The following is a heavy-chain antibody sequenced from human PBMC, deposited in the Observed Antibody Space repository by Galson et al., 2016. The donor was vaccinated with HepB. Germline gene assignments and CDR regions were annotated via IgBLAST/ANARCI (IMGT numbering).Heavy chain of an antibody. CDR2: IYYSGTT. D-gene: IGHD5-24*01. Sequence: SETLSLTCTVSGGSISSNNYYWSWIRQPPGRALEWIGRIYYSGTTYYNPSLKSRVTMSVDTSKSHFSLKLSSVTAADTAVYYCARNYGDGYNFFDPWGQGTLVTVSA. CDR1: GGSISSNNYY. V-gene: IGHV4-39*02. CDR3: ARNYGDGYNFFDP. J-gene: IGHJ5*02.